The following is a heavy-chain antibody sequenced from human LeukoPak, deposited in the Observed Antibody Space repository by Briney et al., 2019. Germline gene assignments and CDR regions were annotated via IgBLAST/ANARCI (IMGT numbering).Heavy chain of an antibody. CDR2: ISYDGSNK. J-gene: IGHJ4*02. D-gene: IGHD3-22*01. Sequence: PGGSLRLSCAASGFTFSSYAMHWVRQAPGKGLEWVAVISYDGSNKYYADSVKGRFTISRDNSKNTLYLQMNSLRAEDTAVYYCARDYYDSSGYQFDYWGQGTLVTVSS. CDR3: ARDYYDSSGYQFDY. CDR1: GFTFSSYA. V-gene: IGHV3-30-3*01.